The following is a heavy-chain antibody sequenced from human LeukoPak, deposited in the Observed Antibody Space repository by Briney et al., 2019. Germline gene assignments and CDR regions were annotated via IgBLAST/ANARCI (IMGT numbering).Heavy chain of an antibody. CDR2: IHDTWSN. CDR3: ARFSSDCSTSSCYLTY. V-gene: IGHV4-59*11. CDR1: GGSLSSHY. J-gene: IGHJ4*02. D-gene: IGHD2-2*01. Sequence: KSSETLSLTCSVSGGSLSSHYWSWIRQPPGKGLELIGHIHDTWSNFYNPSLRGRVTISLDTSNNQFSLKLTSMTVADTAVYYCARFSSDCSTSSCYLTYWGQGTLVTVS.